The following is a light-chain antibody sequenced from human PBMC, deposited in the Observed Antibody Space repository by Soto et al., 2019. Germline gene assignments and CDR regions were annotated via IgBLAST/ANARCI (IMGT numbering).Light chain of an antibody. CDR1: DIARKT. CDR2: DDD. V-gene: IGLV3-21*02. J-gene: IGLJ1*01. CDR3: QVWDISSDHHV. Sequence: SYELTQPPSVSVAPGQTARITCGGNDIARKTVHWYQQKPGQAPVLVVYDDDERPSGIPERFSGSNSGNTATLTISRVEAGDEADYYCQVWDISSDHHVFGTGTKGHRP.